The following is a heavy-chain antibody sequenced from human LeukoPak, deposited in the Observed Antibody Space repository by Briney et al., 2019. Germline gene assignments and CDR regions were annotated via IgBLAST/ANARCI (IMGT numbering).Heavy chain of an antibody. CDR3: AREWVVVVPAWDYGMDV. Sequence: PGGSLRLSCGASGFTFSSYAMHWVRQAPGKGLEWVAVISYDGSNKYYADSVKGRFTISRDNSKNTLYLQMNSLRAEDTAVYYCAREWVVVVPAWDYGMDVWGQGTTVTVSS. CDR1: GFTFSSYA. J-gene: IGHJ6*02. D-gene: IGHD2-2*01. CDR2: ISYDGSNK. V-gene: IGHV3-30-3*01.